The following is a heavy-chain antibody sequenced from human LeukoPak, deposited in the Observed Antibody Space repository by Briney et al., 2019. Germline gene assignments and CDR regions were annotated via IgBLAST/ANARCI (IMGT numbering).Heavy chain of an antibody. Sequence: PGGSLRLSCAASGFTFSSYAMSWVRQAPGKGLEWVSAISGSGGSTYYADSVKGRFTISRDNSKNTLYLQMNSLRAEDTAVYYCAKETRGYCSGGSCYCDYWGQGTLVTVSS. V-gene: IGHV3-23*01. CDR3: AKETRGYCSGGSCYCDY. CDR2: ISGSGGST. CDR1: GFTFSSYA. J-gene: IGHJ4*02. D-gene: IGHD2-15*01.